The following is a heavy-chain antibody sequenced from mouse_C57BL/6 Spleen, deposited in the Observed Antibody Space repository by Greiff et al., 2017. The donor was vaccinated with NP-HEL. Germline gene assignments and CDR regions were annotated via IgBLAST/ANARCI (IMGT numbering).Heavy chain of an antibody. CDR3: ARSDYYGSSYGGDYYAMDY. J-gene: IGHJ4*01. Sequence: QVQLQQSGAELMKPGASVKLSCKATGYTFTGYWIEWVKQRPGHGLEWIGEILPGSGSTNYNEKFKGKATFTADTSSNTAYMQLSSLTTEDSAFYYCARSDYYGSSYGGDYYAMDYWGQGTSVTVSS. D-gene: IGHD1-1*01. CDR2: ILPGSGST. CDR1: GYTFTGYW. V-gene: IGHV1-9*01.